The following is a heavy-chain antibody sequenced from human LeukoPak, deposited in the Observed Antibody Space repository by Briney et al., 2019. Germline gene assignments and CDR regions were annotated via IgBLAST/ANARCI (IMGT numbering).Heavy chain of an antibody. CDR3: ARELGPNYDILTGHISAFDP. D-gene: IGHD3-9*01. V-gene: IGHV4-39*07. CDR2: IYYSGST. J-gene: IGHJ5*02. CDR1: GGSISSSSYY. Sequence: SETLSLTCTVSGGSISSSSYYWGWIRQPPGKGLEWIGSIYYSGSTYYNPSLKSRVTISVDTSKNQFSLKLSSVTAADTAVYYCARELGPNYDILTGHISAFDPWGQGTLVTVSS.